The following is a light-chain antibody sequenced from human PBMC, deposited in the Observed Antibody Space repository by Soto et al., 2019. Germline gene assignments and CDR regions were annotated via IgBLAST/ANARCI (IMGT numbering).Light chain of an antibody. CDR2: AAS. Sequence: DIQMTQSPSTLSACVGDRVTITCRASQSITNYLNWYQHKPGQAPNLLIYAASTLQAGVPSRFRGSGSGTDFTLTISSLQPEDFATYFCQQSNSSPPTFGGGTKVDNK. CDR1: QSITNY. J-gene: IGKJ4*01. V-gene: IGKV1-39*01. CDR3: QQSNSSPPT.